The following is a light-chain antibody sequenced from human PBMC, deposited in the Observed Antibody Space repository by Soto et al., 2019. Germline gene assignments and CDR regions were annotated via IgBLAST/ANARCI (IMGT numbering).Light chain of an antibody. Sequence: SALTQPASVSGSPGQSITISCTGTSSDVGGYNSVSWYQQHPGKAPKLILYDVTDRPSGVSYRFSGSKSGNTASLTISGLQAADEADYFCSSFTSSMTNVFGSGTKVNVL. V-gene: IGLV2-14*01. CDR3: SSFTSSMTNV. CDR2: DVT. CDR1: SSDVGGYNS. J-gene: IGLJ1*01.